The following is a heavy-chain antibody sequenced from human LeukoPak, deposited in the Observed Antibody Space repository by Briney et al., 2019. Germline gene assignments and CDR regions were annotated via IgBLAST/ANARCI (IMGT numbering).Heavy chain of an antibody. CDR3: TRGSGGYYHEPPFDY. CDR2: IKGDGSSA. Sequence: GGSLRLSCAASGLTFSTYWMHWVRQAPGKGLVWVSFIKGDGSSATYADSVKGRFTISRDNAKNTLYLQMNSLRAEDTAVYYCTRGSGGYYHEPPFDYWGQGTLVTVPS. CDR1: GLTFSTYW. D-gene: IGHD3-22*01. J-gene: IGHJ4*02. V-gene: IGHV3-74*01.